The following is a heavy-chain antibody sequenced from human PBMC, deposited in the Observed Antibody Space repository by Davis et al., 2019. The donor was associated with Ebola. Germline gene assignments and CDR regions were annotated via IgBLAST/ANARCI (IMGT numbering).Heavy chain of an antibody. CDR2: ISSSSSYT. J-gene: IGHJ6*02. CDR1: GFTFSSYW. D-gene: IGHD7-27*01. V-gene: IGHV3-11*05. CDR3: AKEWGYYGMDV. Sequence: GGSLRLSCAASGFTFSSYWMSWIRQAPGKGLEWVSYISSSSSYTNYADSVKGRFTISRDNAKNSLYLQMNSLRAEDTALYYCAKEWGYYGMDVWGQGTTVTVSS.